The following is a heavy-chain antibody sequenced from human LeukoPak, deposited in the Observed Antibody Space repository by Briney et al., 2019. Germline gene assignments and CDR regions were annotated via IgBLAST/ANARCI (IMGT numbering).Heavy chain of an antibody. V-gene: IGHV1-69*04. CDR3: ARDWGYSGSYFDAFDI. CDR2: IIPILGIA. Sequence: SVRVSCKASGGTFSSYAISWVRQAPGQGLEWMGRIIPILGIANYAQKSQGRVTITADKSTSTAYMELSSLRSEDTAVYYCARDWGYSGSYFDAFDIWGQGTMVTVSS. CDR1: GGTFSSYA. D-gene: IGHD1-26*01. J-gene: IGHJ3*02.